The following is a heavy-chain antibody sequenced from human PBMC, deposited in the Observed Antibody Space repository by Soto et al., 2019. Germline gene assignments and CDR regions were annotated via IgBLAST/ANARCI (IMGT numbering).Heavy chain of an antibody. D-gene: IGHD4-17*01. V-gene: IGHV5-51*01. J-gene: IGHJ3*02. CDR2: IYPGDSDT. Sequence: PGESLKISCKGSGYSFTSYWIGWVRQMPGKGLEWMGIIYPGDSDTRYSPSFQGQVTISADKSISTAYLQWSSLKASDTAMYYCARSDYGGNLNHDDFDIWGQGTMVTVS. CDR1: GYSFTSYW. CDR3: ARSDYGGNLNHDDFDI.